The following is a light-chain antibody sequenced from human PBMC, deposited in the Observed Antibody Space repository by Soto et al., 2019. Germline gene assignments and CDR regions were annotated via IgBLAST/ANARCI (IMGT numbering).Light chain of an antibody. CDR2: GAS. CDR1: QSVSSN. V-gene: IGKV3-15*01. J-gene: IGKJ1*01. Sequence: IVMTQSPATLSVSPGERATLSCSASQSVSSNLAWYQQKPGQAPRLLVYGASTRPTGIPTRFSGSGSGTEFTLTISSLQSEDFAVYYCQQYNNWPLWTFGQGTKVDI. CDR3: QQYNNWPLWT.